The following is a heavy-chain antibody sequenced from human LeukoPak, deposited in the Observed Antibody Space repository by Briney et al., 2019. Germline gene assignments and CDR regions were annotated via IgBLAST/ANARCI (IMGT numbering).Heavy chain of an antibody. CDR2: MNPNSGNT. CDR1: GYTFTSYD. Sequence: ASVKVSCKASGYTFTSYDINWVRQATGQGLEWMGWMNPNSGNTGYAQKFQGRVTMTRSTSISTAYMELSSLRSEDTAVYYCARRGYCSSTSCQNWFDPWGQGTLVTVSS. V-gene: IGHV1-8*01. D-gene: IGHD2-2*01. CDR3: ARRGYCSSTSCQNWFDP. J-gene: IGHJ5*02.